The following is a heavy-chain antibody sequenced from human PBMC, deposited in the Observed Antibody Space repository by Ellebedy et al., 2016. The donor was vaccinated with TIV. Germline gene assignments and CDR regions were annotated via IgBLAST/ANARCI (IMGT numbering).Heavy chain of an antibody. CDR2: IYYSGST. CDR3: ARLKEMATPPSQIDY. CDR1: GGSISSYY. V-gene: IGHV4-59*08. Sequence: MPSETLSLTCTVSGGSISSYYWSWIRQPPGKGLEWIGYIYYSGSTNYNPSLKSRVTISVDTSKNQFSLKLSSVTAADTAVYYCARLKEMATPPSQIDYWGQGTLVTVSS. D-gene: IGHD5-24*01. J-gene: IGHJ4*02.